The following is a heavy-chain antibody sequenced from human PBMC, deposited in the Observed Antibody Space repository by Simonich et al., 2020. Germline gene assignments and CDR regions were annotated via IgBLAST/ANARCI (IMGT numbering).Heavy chain of an antibody. CDR2: INSDGSGT. CDR3: ARDYSNYDAFDI. D-gene: IGHD4-4*01. CDR1: GFTFSSYW. V-gene: IGHV3-74*01. J-gene: IGHJ3*02. Sequence: EVQLVESGGGLVQPGGSLRLSCAASGFTFSSYWMHWVRQAPGKGRVWVSRINSDGSGTRYADSGKGRFTISRDNAKNTLYLQMNSLRAEDTAVYYCARDYSNYDAFDIWGQGTMVTVSS.